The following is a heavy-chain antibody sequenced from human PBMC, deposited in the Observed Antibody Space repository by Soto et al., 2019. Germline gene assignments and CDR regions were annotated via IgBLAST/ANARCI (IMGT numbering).Heavy chain of an antibody. CDR3: ARGQRFSDWFDP. CDR2: IYSSGST. Sequence: SETLSLTCPVTVGAISGYYWTWIRQSAGGGLEWIGRIYSSGSTNYNPSLKSRVTIPLDTSMNHFSLRLSSVTAADTAVYYCARGQRFSDWFDPWGQGTLVTVSS. D-gene: IGHD3-3*01. J-gene: IGHJ5*02. CDR1: VGAISGYY. V-gene: IGHV4-4*07.